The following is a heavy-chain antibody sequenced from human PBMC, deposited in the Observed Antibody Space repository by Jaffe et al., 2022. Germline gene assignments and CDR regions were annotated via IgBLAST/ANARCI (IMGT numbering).Heavy chain of an antibody. CDR2: IYHSGST. CDR3: ARDLGYSSGWYEKGDAFDI. V-gene: IGHV4-4*02. D-gene: IGHD6-19*01. J-gene: IGHJ3*02. CDR1: GGSISSSNW. Sequence: QVQLQESGPGLVKPSGTLSLTCAVSGGSISSSNWWSWVRQPPGKGLEWIGEIYHSGSTNYNPSLKSRVTISVDKSKNQFSLKLSSVTAADTAVYYCARDLGYSSGWYEKGDAFDIWGQGTMVTVSS.